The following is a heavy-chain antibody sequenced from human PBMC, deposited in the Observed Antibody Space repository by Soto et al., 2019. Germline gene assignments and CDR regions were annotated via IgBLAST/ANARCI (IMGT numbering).Heavy chain of an antibody. D-gene: IGHD3-16*01. Sequence: ESGPTLVNPTHTLTLTCTFSGFSLSTTGVGVSWIRQPPGKALEWLALIYWHDDKRYSPPLKSRLTITKDTSKNQVVLTMTNVDPVDTATYYCAHRGGATVGLYYFDYWGQGALVTVSS. V-gene: IGHV2-5*01. CDR3: AHRGGATVGLYYFDY. CDR1: GFSLSTTGVG. CDR2: IYWHDDK. J-gene: IGHJ4*01.